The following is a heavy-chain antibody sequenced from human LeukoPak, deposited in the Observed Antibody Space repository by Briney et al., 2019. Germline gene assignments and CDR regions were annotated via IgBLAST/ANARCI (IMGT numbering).Heavy chain of an antibody. CDR3: AKSDYYDSSGHPSSFEH. J-gene: IGHJ4*02. D-gene: IGHD3-22*01. CDR2: DSGSGGTT. V-gene: IGHV3-23*01. CDR1: GFPFSSYA. Sequence: GGSLRLSCAASGFPFSSYAMSWVRQAPGRALEWVSADSGSGGTTYYADSVKGRFTISRDNSKNTLYLQMNSLRAEDTAVYYCAKSDYYDSSGHPSSFEHWGQGTLVTVSS.